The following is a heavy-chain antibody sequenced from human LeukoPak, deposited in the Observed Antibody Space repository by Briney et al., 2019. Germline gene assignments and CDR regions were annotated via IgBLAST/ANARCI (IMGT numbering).Heavy chain of an antibody. J-gene: IGHJ4*02. CDR1: GFTFSDYI. Sequence: GGSLRLSCAASGFTFSDYIMNWVRQAPGKGLEWVASISRNSTYIHYADSVKGRFNISRDNARNSLFLQMNSLRAEDTAIYYCARDEGYYFDSWGQGTQVTVSS. CDR3: ARDEGYYFDS. V-gene: IGHV3-21*01. CDR2: ISRNSTYI.